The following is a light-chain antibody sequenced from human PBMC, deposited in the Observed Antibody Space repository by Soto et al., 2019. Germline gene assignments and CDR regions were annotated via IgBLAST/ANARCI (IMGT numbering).Light chain of an antibody. J-gene: IGKJ4*01. Sequence: EIVMTQSPATLSVSPGERATLSCRASQSVSSNLAWYQQKPGQAPRLLIYGASTRPTGIPARFSGSGSGTEFTLTISSLQSEDFALYYCQKYNNWPPLTFGGGNKVEIK. CDR1: QSVSSN. CDR2: GAS. CDR3: QKYNNWPPLT. V-gene: IGKV3-15*01.